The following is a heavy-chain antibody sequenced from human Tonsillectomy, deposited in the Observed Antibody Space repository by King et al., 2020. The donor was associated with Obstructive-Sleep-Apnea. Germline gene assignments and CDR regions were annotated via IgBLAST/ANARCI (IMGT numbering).Heavy chain of an antibody. V-gene: IGHV2-5*02. CDR2: IYWDDDK. Sequence: TLKESGPTLVKPTQTLTLTCTFSGFSLSTSGVGVGWIRQPPGKALEWLALIYWDDDKRYSPSLKSRLTITKDTSKNQVVLTMTNMDPVDTATYYCAHQTRNYYYDSSGYYPLAFDIWGQGTMVTVSS. CDR3: AHQTRNYYYDSSGYYPLAFDI. CDR1: GFSLSTSGVG. J-gene: IGHJ3*02. D-gene: IGHD3-22*01.